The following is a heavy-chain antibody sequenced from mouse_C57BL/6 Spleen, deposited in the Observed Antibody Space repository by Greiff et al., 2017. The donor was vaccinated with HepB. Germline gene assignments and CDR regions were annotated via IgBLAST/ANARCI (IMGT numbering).Heavy chain of an antibody. J-gene: IGHJ4*01. CDR1: GFTFSDYY. V-gene: IGHV5-16*01. CDR2: INYDGSST. CDR3: ARAPLLGAMDY. Sequence: EVKLVESEGGLVQPGSSMKLSCTASGFTFSDYYMAWVRQVPEKGLEWVANINYDGSSTYYLDSLKSRFIISRDNAKNILYLQMSSLKSEDTATYYCARAPLLGAMDYWGQGTSVTVSS. D-gene: IGHD1-1*01.